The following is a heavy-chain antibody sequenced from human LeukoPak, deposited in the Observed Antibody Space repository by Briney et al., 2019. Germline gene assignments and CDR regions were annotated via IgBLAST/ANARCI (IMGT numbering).Heavy chain of an antibody. CDR2: IIPIFGTA. D-gene: IGHD6-6*01. CDR3: ARDQDSSSGWFDP. J-gene: IGHJ5*02. V-gene: IGHV1-69*05. CDR1: GGTFSSYA. Sequence: SVKVSCKASGGTFSSYAISWVRQAPGQGLEWMGGIIPIFGTANYAQKFQGRVTITTDESTSSAYMELSSLRSEDTAVYYCARDQDSSSGWFDPWGQGTLVTVSS.